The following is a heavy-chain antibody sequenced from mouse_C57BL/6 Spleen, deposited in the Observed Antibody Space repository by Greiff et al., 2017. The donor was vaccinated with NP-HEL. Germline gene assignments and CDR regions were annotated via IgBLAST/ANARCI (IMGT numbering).Heavy chain of an antibody. CDR3: ATNYSGRPYAMDY. D-gene: IGHD1-1*01. Sequence: EVQRVESGGGLVQPGGSLKLSCAASGFTFSDYYMYWVRQTPEKRLEWVAYISNGGGSTYYPDTVKGRFTISRDNAKNTLYLQMSRLKSEDTAMYYCATNYSGRPYAMDYWGQGTSVTVSS. J-gene: IGHJ4*01. CDR1: GFTFSDYY. CDR2: ISNGGGST. V-gene: IGHV5-12*01.